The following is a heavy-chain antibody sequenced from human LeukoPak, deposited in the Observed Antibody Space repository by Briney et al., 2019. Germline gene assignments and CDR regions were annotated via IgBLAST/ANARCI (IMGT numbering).Heavy chain of an antibody. J-gene: IGHJ4*02. CDR1: GFTFSSYS. D-gene: IGHD1-1*01. Sequence: GGSLRLSCAASGFTFSSYSMNWVRQAPGKGLEWVSYISSSSSTIYYADSVKGRFTISRDNAKNSLYLQMNSLRAEDTAVYYCATKRDNWKMDWGQGTLVTVSS. CDR2: ISSSSSTI. CDR3: ATKRDNWKMD. V-gene: IGHV3-48*01.